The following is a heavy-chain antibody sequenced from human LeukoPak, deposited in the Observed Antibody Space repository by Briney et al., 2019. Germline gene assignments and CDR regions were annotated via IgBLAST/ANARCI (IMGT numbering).Heavy chain of an antibody. Sequence: PGRSLRLSCAASGFTFSSYAMHWVRQAPGKGLEWVAVISYDGSNKYYADSVKGRFTISRDNSKNTLYLQMNSLRAEDTAVYYCARDQKHIVVVMGHWGQGTLVTVSS. CDR2: ISYDGSNK. D-gene: IGHD2-21*01. V-gene: IGHV3-30*04. CDR1: GFTFSSYA. J-gene: IGHJ4*02. CDR3: ARDQKHIVVVMGH.